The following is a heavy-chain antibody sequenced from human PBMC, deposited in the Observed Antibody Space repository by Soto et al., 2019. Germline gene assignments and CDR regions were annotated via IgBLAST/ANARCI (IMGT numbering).Heavy chain of an antibody. V-gene: IGHV4-59*01. D-gene: IGHD2-2*01. CDR2: SYYTGGI. CDR1: GGSIRSFY. CDR3: ARDSRLVQIPSSNRYYYPGMDV. J-gene: IGHJ6*02. Sequence: KTSETLSLTCTVSGGSIRSFYWSWIRQPPGKGLEWIGYSYYTGGIRYNPSLESRVTISIDTSKNQFSLKVTSVTAADTAVYWCARDSRLVQIPSSNRYYYPGMDVWGQGTPVTVSS.